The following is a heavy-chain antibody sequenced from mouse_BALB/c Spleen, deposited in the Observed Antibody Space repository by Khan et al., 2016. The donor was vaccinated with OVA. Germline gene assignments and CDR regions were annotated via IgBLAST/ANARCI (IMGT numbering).Heavy chain of an antibody. CDR3: TRPGDDYYGSSLLYAMDY. Sequence: QVQLKQSGAELVRPGTSVKVSCKASGYAFTNYLIEWIKQRPGQGLEWIGVINPGSGGTNYNEKFKDKATLTADKSSSIAYMQLSSLTSDDSAVYCCTRPGDDYYGSSLLYAMDYWGQGTSVTGSS. D-gene: IGHD1-1*01. CDR1: GYAFTNYL. J-gene: IGHJ4*01. V-gene: IGHV1-54*01. CDR2: INPGSGGT.